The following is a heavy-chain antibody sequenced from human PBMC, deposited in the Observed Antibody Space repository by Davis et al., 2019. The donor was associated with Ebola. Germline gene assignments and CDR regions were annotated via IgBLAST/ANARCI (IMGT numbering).Heavy chain of an antibody. J-gene: IGHJ5*02. CDR1: GGSISSYY. Sequence: SETLSLSCTVSGGSISSYYWSWIRQPPGKGLEWIGYIYYSGSTNYNPSLKSRVTITVDTSKNQFSLKLSSVTAADPAVYYCARLGYDFWSGYYTYNWFDPWGQGTLVTVSS. D-gene: IGHD3-3*01. CDR3: ARLGYDFWSGYYTYNWFDP. CDR2: IYYSGST. V-gene: IGHV4-59*08.